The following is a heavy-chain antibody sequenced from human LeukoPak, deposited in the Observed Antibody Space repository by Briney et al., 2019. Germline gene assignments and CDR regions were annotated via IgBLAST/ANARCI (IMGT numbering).Heavy chain of an antibody. CDR2: IIPILGIA. CDR3: AAKLRFLEWLSPFDY. Sequence: GASVKVSCKASGGTFSSYAISWERQAPGQGLEWMGRIIPILGIANYAQKFQGRVTITADKSTSTAYMELSSLRSEDTAVYYCAAKLRFLEWLSPFDYWGQGTLVTVSS. J-gene: IGHJ4*02. CDR1: GGTFSSYA. V-gene: IGHV1-69*04. D-gene: IGHD3-3*01.